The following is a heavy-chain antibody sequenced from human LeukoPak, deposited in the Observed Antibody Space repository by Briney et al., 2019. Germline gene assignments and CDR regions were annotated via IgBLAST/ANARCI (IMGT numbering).Heavy chain of an antibody. V-gene: IGHV3-30*18. CDR1: GFTFSSYG. J-gene: IGHJ6*04. D-gene: IGHD6-19*01. CDR2: ISYDGSNK. Sequence: PGGSLRLSCAASGFTFSSYGMHWVRQAPGKGLEWVAVISYDGSNKYYADSVKGRFTISRDNSENTLYLQMNSLRAEDTAVYYCAKDLGSSGWSADVWGKGTTVTVSS. CDR3: AKDLGSSGWSADV.